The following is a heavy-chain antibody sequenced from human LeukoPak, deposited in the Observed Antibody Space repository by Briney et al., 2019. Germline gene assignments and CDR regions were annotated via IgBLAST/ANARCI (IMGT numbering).Heavy chain of an antibody. D-gene: IGHD5-18*01. CDR3: ARQTLYTAMVM. V-gene: IGHV4-34*01. J-gene: IGHJ4*02. Sequence: SETLSLTCAVYWGSFSGYYWSWIRQPPGKGLEWIGEINHSGSTNYNPSLKSRVTISVDTSKNQFSLKLSSVTAADTAVYYCARQTLYTAMVMWGQGTLVTVSS. CDR2: INHSGST. CDR1: WGSFSGYY.